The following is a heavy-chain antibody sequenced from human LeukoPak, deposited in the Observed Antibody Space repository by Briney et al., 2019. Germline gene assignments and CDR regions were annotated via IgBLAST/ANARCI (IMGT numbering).Heavy chain of an antibody. CDR2: ISGSGGST. CDR1: GFTFSSYA. Sequence: GGSLRLSCAASGFTFSSYAMSWVRQAPGKGLEWVSAISGSGGSTYYADSVKGRFTISRDTSKNTLYLQMNSLRAEDTAVYYCAKVVDAWGVRLGELSLWGQGTLVTVSS. V-gene: IGHV3-23*01. D-gene: IGHD3-16*02. CDR3: AKVVDAWGVRLGELSL. J-gene: IGHJ4*02.